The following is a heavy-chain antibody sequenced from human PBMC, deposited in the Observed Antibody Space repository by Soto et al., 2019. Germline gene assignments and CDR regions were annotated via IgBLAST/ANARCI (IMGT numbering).Heavy chain of an antibody. V-gene: IGHV1-24*01. CDR2: FDPEDGET. CDR3: ATVKSFRYYYDSSGYYDY. CDR1: GYTLNELS. Sequence: ASVKVCCKVSGYTLNELSMHWVRQDPGKGLEWMGGFDPEDGETIYAQKFQGRVTMTEDTSTDTAYMELSSLRSEDTAVYYCATVKSFRYYYDSSGYYDYWGQGTLVTVSS. J-gene: IGHJ4*02. D-gene: IGHD3-22*01.